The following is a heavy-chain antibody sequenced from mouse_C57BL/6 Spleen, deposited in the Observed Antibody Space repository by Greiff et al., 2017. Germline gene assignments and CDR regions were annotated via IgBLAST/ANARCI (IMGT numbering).Heavy chain of an antibody. CDR1: GYTFTSYG. CDR2: IYPRSGNT. V-gene: IGHV1-81*01. Sequence: QVQLQQSGAELARPGASVKLSCKASGYTFTSYGISWVKQRTGQGLEWIGEIYPRSGNTYYNEKFKGKATLTADKSSSTAYMELRSLTSEDAAVYFCARSTITRDFDVWGTGTTVTVSS. D-gene: IGHD1-1*01. J-gene: IGHJ1*03. CDR3: ARSTITRDFDV.